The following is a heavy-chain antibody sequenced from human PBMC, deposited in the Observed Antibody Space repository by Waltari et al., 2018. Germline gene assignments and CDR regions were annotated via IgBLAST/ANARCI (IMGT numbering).Heavy chain of an antibody. CDR2: IYHSGST. Sequence: QLQLQESGSGLVKPSQTLSLTCAVSGGSISSGGYSWSWIRQPPGKGLEWIGYIYHSGSTYYNPSLKSRVTISVDRSKNQFSLKLSSVTAADTAVYYGARVQNVLLWFGEVGWFDPWGQGTLVTVSS. CDR3: ARVQNVLLWFGEVGWFDP. D-gene: IGHD3-10*01. CDR1: GGSISSGGYS. V-gene: IGHV4-30-2*01. J-gene: IGHJ5*02.